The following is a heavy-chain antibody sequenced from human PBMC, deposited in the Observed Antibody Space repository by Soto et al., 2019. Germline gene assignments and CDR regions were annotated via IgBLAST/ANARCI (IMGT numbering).Heavy chain of an antibody. V-gene: IGHV1-18*04. CDR2: ISGYNGNT. D-gene: IGHD3-10*01. Sequence: ASVKVSCKASGYTFSTYGISWGRQAPGQGLEWMGWISGYNGNTNYAQKVQDRVTMTIDTSTSKAYMEVRSLRSDDTDVYYCARATITMIRGVTYFYFGMDLWAQGTTVTVYS. J-gene: IGHJ6*02. CDR3: ARATITMIRGVTYFYFGMDL. CDR1: GYTFSTYG.